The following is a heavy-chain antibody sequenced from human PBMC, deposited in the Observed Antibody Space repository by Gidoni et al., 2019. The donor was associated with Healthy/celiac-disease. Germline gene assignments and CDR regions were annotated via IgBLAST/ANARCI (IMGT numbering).Heavy chain of an antibody. CDR2: INAGNGNT. CDR3: AREGCSSTSCSLLDY. J-gene: IGHJ4*02. Sequence: QVQLVQSGAEVKKPGASVKVSCKASGYTFTSYAMHWVRQATGQRLEWMGWINAGNGNTKYSQKFQGRVTITRETSASTAYMELSSLRSEDTAVYYCAREGCSSTSCSLLDYWGQGTLVTVSS. V-gene: IGHV1-3*01. CDR1: GYTFTSYA. D-gene: IGHD2-2*01.